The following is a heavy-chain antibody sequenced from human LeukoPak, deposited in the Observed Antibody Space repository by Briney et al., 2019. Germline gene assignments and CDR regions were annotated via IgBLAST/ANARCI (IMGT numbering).Heavy chain of an antibody. CDR2: FDPVDGET. J-gene: IGHJ5*02. CDR3: ATGQSKQWGDWFDP. Sequence: GASVKVSCMVSGYTLTELSMHWVRQAPGKGLEWMGGFDPVDGETIYAQKFQGRVTMTEDTSTDTAYMELSSLRSEDTAVYYCATGQSKQWGDWFDPWGQGTLVTVSS. V-gene: IGHV1-24*01. D-gene: IGHD6-19*01. CDR1: GYTLTELS.